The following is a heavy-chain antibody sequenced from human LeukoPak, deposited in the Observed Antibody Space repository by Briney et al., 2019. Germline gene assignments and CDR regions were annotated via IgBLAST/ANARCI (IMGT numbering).Heavy chain of an antibody. CDR3: ARVGGVVPWYFDY. V-gene: IGHV1-2*02. CDR1: GYTFTGYY. D-gene: IGHD2-15*01. CDR2: INPNSGGT. J-gene: IGHJ4*02. Sequence: ASVKVSCKASGYTFTGYYMHWVRQAPGQGLEWMGWINPNSGGTNYAQKFQGRVTMTRDTSISTAYMELSSLRSEDTAVYYCARVGGVVPWYFDYRGQGTLVTVSS.